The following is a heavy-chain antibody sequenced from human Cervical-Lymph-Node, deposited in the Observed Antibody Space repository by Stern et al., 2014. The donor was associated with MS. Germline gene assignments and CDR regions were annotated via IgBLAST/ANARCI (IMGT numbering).Heavy chain of an antibody. D-gene: IGHD6-13*01. Sequence: VQLGQSGAEVKKPGESLRISCKGSGYTFSNYWIGWVRQMPGKGLAWIGSIFPGDSDARYSPSFQGQITISADKSSNTAFLQWNSLKASDTAMYYCARRKYSSSYYYYFGMDVWGQGTTVTVSS. CDR3: ARRKYSSSYYYYFGMDV. CDR1: GYTFSNYW. V-gene: IGHV5-51*03. CDR2: IFPGDSDA. J-gene: IGHJ6*02.